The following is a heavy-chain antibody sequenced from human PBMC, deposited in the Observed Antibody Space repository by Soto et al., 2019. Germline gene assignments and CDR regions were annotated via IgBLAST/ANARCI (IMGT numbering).Heavy chain of an antibody. CDR3: TRDPPGTGIEY. CDR1: GFTFSSYW. V-gene: IGHV3-74*01. J-gene: IGHJ4*02. Sequence: GVSLRLSCAVSGFTFSSYWMHWVRQAPGKGLVWVSRINTDGSSTSYADSVKGRFTISRDNAKNTLYLQMISLRAEDTAVYYCTRDPPGTGIEYWGRGTLVTVS. CDR2: INTDGSST. D-gene: IGHD1-1*01.